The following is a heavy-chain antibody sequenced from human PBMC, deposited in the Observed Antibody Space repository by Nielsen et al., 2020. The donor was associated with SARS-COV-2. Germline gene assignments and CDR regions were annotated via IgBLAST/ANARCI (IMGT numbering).Heavy chain of an antibody. Sequence: SVKVSCKASGGTFSSYAISWVRQAPGQGLEWMGGIIPIFGTANYAQKFQGRVTITADESTSTAYMELSSLRSEDTALYYCATNYYDGSAYYYDPLGFDYWGQGTLVTVSS. D-gene: IGHD3-22*01. CDR2: IIPIFGTA. J-gene: IGHJ4*02. V-gene: IGHV1-69*13. CDR1: GGTFSSYA. CDR3: ATNYYDGSAYYYDPLGFDY.